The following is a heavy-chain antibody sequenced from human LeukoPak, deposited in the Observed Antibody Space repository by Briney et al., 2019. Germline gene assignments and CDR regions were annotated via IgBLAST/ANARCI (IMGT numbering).Heavy chain of an antibody. CDR3: AKAGYDSIRVYFDS. CDR1: GFTFTTYG. J-gene: IGHJ4*02. V-gene: IGHV3-23*01. Sequence: PGGSLRLSCAASGFTFTTYGMTWVRQAPGRGLEWGSGISGDGGTTHYADSVKGRFTISRDNSENTLYLQRNSLRAEDTAVYYCAKAGYDSIRVYFDSWGQGTLVTVSS. D-gene: IGHD3-22*01. CDR2: ISGDGGTT.